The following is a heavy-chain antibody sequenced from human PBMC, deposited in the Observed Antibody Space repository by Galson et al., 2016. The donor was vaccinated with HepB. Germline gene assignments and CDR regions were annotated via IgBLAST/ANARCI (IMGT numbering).Heavy chain of an antibody. J-gene: IGHJ4*02. D-gene: IGHD2-2*01. CDR2: INADNDDT. CDR1: GYTFSNYA. V-gene: IGHV1-3*01. CDR3: ARSSRAAMFAYFDF. Sequence: SVKVSCKASGYTFSNYAIHWIRQAPGQRLEWMGWINADNDDTQYSHDFQARVTISNDTSTSTVYMELSSLRSEDTTVYYCARSSRAAMFAYFDFWGQGTLVTVSS.